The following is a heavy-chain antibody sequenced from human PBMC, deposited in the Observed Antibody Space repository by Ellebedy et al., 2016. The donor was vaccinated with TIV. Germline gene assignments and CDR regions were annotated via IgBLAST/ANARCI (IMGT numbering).Heavy chain of an antibody. CDR1: GYTFTGYY. CDR2: INPNSGGT. V-gene: IGHV1-2*02. D-gene: IGHD6-19*01. CDR3: ARDPLKRYIAVAFDY. Sequence: ASVKVSCXASGYTFTGYYMHWVRQAPGQGLEWMGWINPNSGGTNYAQKFQGRVTMTRDTSISTAYMELSRLRSDDTAVYYCARDPLKRYIAVAFDYWGQGTLVTVSS. J-gene: IGHJ4*02.